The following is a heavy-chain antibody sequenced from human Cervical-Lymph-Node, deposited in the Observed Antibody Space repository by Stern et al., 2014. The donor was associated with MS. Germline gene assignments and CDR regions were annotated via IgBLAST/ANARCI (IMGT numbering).Heavy chain of an antibody. D-gene: IGHD6-19*01. CDR3: ARAHSSGWYLNHFDY. CDR2: IYYSGST. CDR1: GGSISSGGYY. V-gene: IGHV4-31*03. J-gene: IGHJ4*02. Sequence: QVQLQESGPGLVKPSQTLSLTCTVSGGSISSGGYYWSWIRQHPGKGLEWIGDIYYSGSTYYNPSLKSRVTISVDTSKNQFSLKLSSVTAADTAVYYCARAHSSGWYLNHFDYWGQGTLVTVSS.